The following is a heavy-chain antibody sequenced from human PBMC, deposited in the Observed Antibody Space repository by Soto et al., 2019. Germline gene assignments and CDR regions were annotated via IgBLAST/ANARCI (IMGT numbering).Heavy chain of an antibody. V-gene: IGHV3-74*01. CDR3: ARDGVVAAYYFDY. CDR1: GFTFSNYW. J-gene: IGHJ4*02. Sequence: EVQLVESGGGLVQPGGSLRLSCAASGFTFSNYWMHWVRQAPGKGLVWVSRINSDGSSTTYADSVKGRFTISRDNAKNTLYLQMNSLRAEDTAVYYCARDGVVAAYYFDYWGQGTLVTVSS. D-gene: IGHD2-15*01. CDR2: INSDGSST.